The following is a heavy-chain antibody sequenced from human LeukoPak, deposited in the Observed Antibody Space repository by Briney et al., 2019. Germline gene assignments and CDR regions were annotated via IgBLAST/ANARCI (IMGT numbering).Heavy chain of an antibody. D-gene: IGHD6-6*01. CDR2: IYGGGAT. CDR3: VRLLPASRHYFDY. CDR1: GLIVSSDY. Sequence: GGSLRLSCAASGLIVSSDYLAWVRQGPGKGLEWISVIYGGGATYYADSVRGRFTISRDNSKNELFLQMNSLRVEDTAVYHCVRLLPASRHYFDYWGQGTLVTVSS. V-gene: IGHV3-53*01. J-gene: IGHJ4*02.